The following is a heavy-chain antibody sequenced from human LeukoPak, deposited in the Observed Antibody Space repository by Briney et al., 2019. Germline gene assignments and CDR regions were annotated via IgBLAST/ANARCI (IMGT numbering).Heavy chain of an antibody. D-gene: IGHD1-1*01. J-gene: IGHJ4*02. CDR1: GYTFTSYY. Sequence: ASVKVSCRASGYTFTSYYMHWVRQAPGQGLEWMGIINPSGGSTSYAQKFQGRVTMTRDTSTSTVYMELSSLRSEDTAVYYCAREGTTGTWVYWGQGTLVTVSS. CDR3: AREGTTGTWVY. V-gene: IGHV1-46*01. CDR2: INPSGGST.